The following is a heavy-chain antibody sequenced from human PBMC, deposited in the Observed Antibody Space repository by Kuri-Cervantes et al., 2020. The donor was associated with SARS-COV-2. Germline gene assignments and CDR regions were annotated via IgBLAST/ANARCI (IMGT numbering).Heavy chain of an antibody. CDR1: GGIFSGYY. D-gene: IGHD6-19*01. CDR3: ARDPPPDSSGWYSAFDI. J-gene: IGHJ3*02. CDR2: IYYSGST. Sequence: GSLRLSCAAYGGIFSGYYWSWIRQPPGKGLEWIGYIYYSGSTNYNPSLKSRVIISVGTYKNQLSRKLSSVTAADRAVYYCARDPPPDSSGWYSAFDIWGQGKRVHVAS. V-gene: IGHV4-59*01.